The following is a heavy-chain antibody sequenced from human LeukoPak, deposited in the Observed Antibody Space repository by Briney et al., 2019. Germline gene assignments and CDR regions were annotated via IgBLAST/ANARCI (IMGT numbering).Heavy chain of an antibody. V-gene: IGHV1-8*03. CDR2: MTPNSGYT. CDR1: GYTFTSYD. J-gene: IGHJ2*01. CDR3: ARGRDGYNFGYFDL. D-gene: IGHD5-24*01. Sequence: GASVKVSCKASGYTFTSYDINWVRQAPGQGLEWMGWMTPNSGYTGYAQKFQGRVTITRNTSITTAYMELSSLRFEDTAVYCCARGRDGYNFGYFDLWGRGTLVTVSS.